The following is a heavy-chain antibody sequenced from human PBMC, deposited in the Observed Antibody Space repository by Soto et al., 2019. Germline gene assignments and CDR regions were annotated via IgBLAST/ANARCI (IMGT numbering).Heavy chain of an antibody. CDR1: GGSISSGGYY. Sequence: QAQLQESGPGLVKPSQTLSLTCTVSGGSISSGGYYWSWIRQHPGKGLEWIGYIYYSGSTYYNPSLKSRVTISVDTSKNQFSLKLSSVTAADTAVYYCARVSGDSSSWYGWFDPWGQGTLVTVSS. V-gene: IGHV4-31*03. J-gene: IGHJ5*02. CDR2: IYYSGST. CDR3: ARVSGDSSSWYGWFDP. D-gene: IGHD6-13*01.